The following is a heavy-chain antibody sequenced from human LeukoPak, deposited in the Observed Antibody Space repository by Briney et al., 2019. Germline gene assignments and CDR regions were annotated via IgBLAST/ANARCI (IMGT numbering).Heavy chain of an antibody. J-gene: IGHJ4*02. V-gene: IGHV3-7*01. CDR3: AREFRTFDS. D-gene: IGHD2-21*01. CDR2: IKHNGDEL. Sequence: GGSLRLSCAASGFTFSSYWMTWVRQAPGKGLEWVANIKHNGDELNYVDSVEDRFTISRDNAKNSLYLHMTGLRAEDTAVYYCAREFRTFDSWGQGTLVTVSS. CDR1: GFTFSSYW.